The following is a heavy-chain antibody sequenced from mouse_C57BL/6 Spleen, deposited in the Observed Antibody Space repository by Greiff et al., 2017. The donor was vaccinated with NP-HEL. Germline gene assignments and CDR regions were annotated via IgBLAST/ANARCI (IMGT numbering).Heavy chain of an antibody. CDR3: ARPLYGSSYVQAMDY. CDR1: GYSITSGYY. CDR2: ISYDGSN. J-gene: IGHJ4*01. Sequence: EVKLEESGPGLVKPSQSLSLTCSVTGYSITSGYYWNWIRQFPGNKLEWMGYISYDGSNNYNPSLKNRISITRDTSKNQFFLKLNSVTTEDTATYYCARPLYGSSYVQAMDYWGQGTSVTVSS. D-gene: IGHD1-1*01. V-gene: IGHV3-6*01.